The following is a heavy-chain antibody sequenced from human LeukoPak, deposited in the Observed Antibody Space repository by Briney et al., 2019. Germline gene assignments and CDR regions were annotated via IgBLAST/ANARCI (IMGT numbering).Heavy chain of an antibody. Sequence: GGSLRLSCAASGFTFSSYPLHWVRQAPGKGLEWVTLISYDGSKIYYADSVKGRFTNSRDNSKNTLYLQMNSLRAEDTAVYYCARDGYYSSGPRGFDYWGQGTLVTVSS. J-gene: IGHJ4*02. CDR3: ARDGYYSSGPRGFDY. CDR1: GFTFSSYP. D-gene: IGHD6-19*01. V-gene: IGHV3-30-3*01. CDR2: ISYDGSKI.